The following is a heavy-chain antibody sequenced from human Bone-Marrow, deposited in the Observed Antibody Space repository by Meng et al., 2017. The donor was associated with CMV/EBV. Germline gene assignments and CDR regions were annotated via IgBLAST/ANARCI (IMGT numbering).Heavy chain of an antibody. J-gene: IGHJ5*02. Sequence: SETLSLXCAVYGGSFSGYYXSWIRQPPGKGLEWIGEINHSRSTNYNPSLKNRVTISVDTSKNQFSLKLSSVTAADTAVYYCARGRIKLRYFDWLGETSTLPYAANWVDPWGQGTLVTVSS. CDR2: INHSRST. CDR1: GGSFSGYY. D-gene: IGHD3-9*01. V-gene: IGHV4-34*01. CDR3: ARGRIKLRYFDWLGETSTLPYAANWVDP.